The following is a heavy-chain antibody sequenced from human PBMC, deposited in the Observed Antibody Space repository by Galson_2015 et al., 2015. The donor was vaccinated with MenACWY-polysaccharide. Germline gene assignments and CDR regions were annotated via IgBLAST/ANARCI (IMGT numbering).Heavy chain of an antibody. J-gene: IGHJ4*02. CDR3: AKGNGYSPGSHYFDY. D-gene: IGHD5-12*01. CDR1: GFTFSSYA. Sequence: SLRLSCAASGFTFSSYAMSWVRQAPGKGLEWVSGISGSGGSTYYADSVKGRFTISRDNSKNTLYVQMNSLRAEDTAVYYCAKGNGYSPGSHYFDYWGQGTLVTVSS. CDR2: ISGSGGST. V-gene: IGHV3-23*01.